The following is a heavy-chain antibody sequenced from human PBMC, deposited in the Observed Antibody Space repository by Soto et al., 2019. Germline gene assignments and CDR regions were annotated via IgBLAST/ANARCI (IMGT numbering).Heavy chain of an antibody. J-gene: IGHJ4*02. D-gene: IGHD3-9*01. CDR3: GRLEGLATISSYFDY. V-gene: IGHV4-34*01. CDR2: INHSGST. CDR1: GGSFSGYY. Sequence: SETLSLTCAVYGGSFSGYYWSWIRQPPGKGLEWIGEINHSGSTNYNPSLKSRVTISVDKSKNQFSLKLMSLSAADTAVYYCGRLEGLATISSYFDYWGQGAPVTVSS.